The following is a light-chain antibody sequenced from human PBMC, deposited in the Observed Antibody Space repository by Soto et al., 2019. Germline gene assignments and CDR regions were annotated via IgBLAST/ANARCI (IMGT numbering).Light chain of an antibody. CDR2: GNS. Sequence: QSVLTQPPSVSGAPGQRVTISFTGSSSNIGAGYDVHWYQQLPGTAPKLLIYGNSNRPSGVPDRFSGSKSGTSASLAITGLQAEDEADYYCQSYDSSLSGSVFXTGTKVTVL. J-gene: IGLJ1*01. CDR1: SSNIGAGYD. V-gene: IGLV1-40*01. CDR3: QSYDSSLSGSV.